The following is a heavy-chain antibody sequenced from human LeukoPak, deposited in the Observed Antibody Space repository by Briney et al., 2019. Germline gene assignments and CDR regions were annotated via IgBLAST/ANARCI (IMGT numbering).Heavy chain of an antibody. CDR2: FYISGST. V-gene: IGHV4-61*02. J-gene: IGHJ3*02. CDR3: ARDLYSSRTNDAFVI. CDR1: GAFISSGTYY. D-gene: IGHD6-13*01. Sequence: SETLSFTCTVCGAFISSGTYYWSWIRQPAGKGLEWIGRFYISGSTHYNPSLKSRVTISVDTSKNQLSLKLSSVTAADTAVYYCARDLYSSRTNDAFVIWGQGTMVTVSS.